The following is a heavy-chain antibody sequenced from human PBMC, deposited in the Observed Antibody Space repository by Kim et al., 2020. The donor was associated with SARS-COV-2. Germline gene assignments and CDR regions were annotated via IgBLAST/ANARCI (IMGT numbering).Heavy chain of an antibody. CDR1: GFTFSSYS. V-gene: IGHV3-21*01. D-gene: IGHD4-17*01. CDR2: ISSSSSYI. J-gene: IGHJ4*02. Sequence: GGSLRLSCAASGFTFSSYSMNWVRQAPGKGLEWISSISSSSSYIYYADSVKGRFTISRDNAKNSLYLQMNSLRAEDTAVYYCARDIYYGGNFFDYWGQGTLVTVSS. CDR3: ARDIYYGGNFFDY.